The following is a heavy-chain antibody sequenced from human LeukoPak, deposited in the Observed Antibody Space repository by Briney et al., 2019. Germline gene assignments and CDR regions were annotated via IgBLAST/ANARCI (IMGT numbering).Heavy chain of an antibody. D-gene: IGHD5-18*01. J-gene: IGHJ4*02. Sequence: GGSLRLSCAASGFTFDDYAMHWVRQAPGKGLEWVSLISGDGGSTYYADPVKGRFTISRDNSKNSLYLQMNSLRTEDTALYYGAKDSNDGYSYGSKPFDYWGQGTLVTVSS. CDR3: AKDSNDGYSYGSKPFDY. CDR2: ISGDGGST. CDR1: GFTFDDYA. V-gene: IGHV3-43*02.